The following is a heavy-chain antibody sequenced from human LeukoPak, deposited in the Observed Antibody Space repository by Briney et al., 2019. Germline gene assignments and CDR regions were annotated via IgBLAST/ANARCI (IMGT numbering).Heavy chain of an antibody. J-gene: IGHJ4*02. V-gene: IGHV4-30-2*01. CDR3: ARGIYDFWLSPPDY. CDR1: GGSISSGGYS. D-gene: IGHD3-3*01. CDR2: IYHSGST. Sequence: SETLSLTCAVSGGSISSGGYSWSWIRQPPGKGLEWIGYIYHSGSTYYNPSLKSRVPISVDRSKNQFSLKLSSVTAADTAVYYCARGIYDFWLSPPDYWGQGTLVTVSS.